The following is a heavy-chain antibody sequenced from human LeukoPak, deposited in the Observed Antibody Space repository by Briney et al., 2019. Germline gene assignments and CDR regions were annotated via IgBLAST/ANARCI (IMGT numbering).Heavy chain of an antibody. CDR3: AYNRNFALDN. D-gene: IGHD1-14*01. CDR1: GASIASHSW. CDR2: VCHSGGA. V-gene: IGHV4/OR15-8*01. Sequence: SETLSLTCAVSGASIASHSWWSWVRQPPGKGLEWIGEVCHSGGANYKPSLKSRVTISVDTSRNHFSLKLTSVTAADTAVYFCAYNRNFALDNWGQGTLVTVSS. J-gene: IGHJ4*01.